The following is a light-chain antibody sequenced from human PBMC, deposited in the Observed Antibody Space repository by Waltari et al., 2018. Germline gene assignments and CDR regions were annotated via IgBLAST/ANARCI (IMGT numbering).Light chain of an antibody. V-gene: IGLV3-21*02. Sequence: SYVLTQPPSVSVAPGQTATITCAGHDIGSKTVHWYQQRPGQAPTSVVFNNSDRPSRIPERFSGSNSENTATLTISTVAAGDEADYYCHVWDSSTDHVVFGGGTKLTVL. CDR1: DIGSKT. CDR2: NNS. CDR3: HVWDSSTDHVV. J-gene: IGLJ2*01.